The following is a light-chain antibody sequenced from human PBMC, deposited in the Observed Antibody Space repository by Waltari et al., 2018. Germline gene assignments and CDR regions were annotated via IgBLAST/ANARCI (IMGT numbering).Light chain of an antibody. Sequence: DIQMTQSPSSLSASVGDTVTITCRASPGLSSYLNWFQQKPGKAPKLLIYAATTLQSGVPSRFSGSGSGTEFTLTISSLQPEDFAAYYCLQHNSYPYSFGQGTKVDIK. V-gene: IGKV1-17*01. CDR3: LQHNSYPYS. CDR1: PGLSSY. J-gene: IGKJ2*03. CDR2: AAT.